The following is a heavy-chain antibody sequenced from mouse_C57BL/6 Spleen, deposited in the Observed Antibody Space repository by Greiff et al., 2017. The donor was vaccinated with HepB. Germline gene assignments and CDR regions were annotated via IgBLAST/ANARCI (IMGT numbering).Heavy chain of an antibody. CDR2: ISSGSSTI. Sequence: DVKLVESGGGLVKPGGSLKLSCAASGFTFSDYGMHWVRQAPEKGLEWVAYISSGSSTIYYADTVKGRFTISRDNAKNTLFLQMTSLRSEDTAMYYCARGGILRYFDYWGQGTTLTVSS. J-gene: IGHJ2*01. CDR1: GFTFSDYG. CDR3: ARGGILRYFDY. V-gene: IGHV5-17*01. D-gene: IGHD1-1*01.